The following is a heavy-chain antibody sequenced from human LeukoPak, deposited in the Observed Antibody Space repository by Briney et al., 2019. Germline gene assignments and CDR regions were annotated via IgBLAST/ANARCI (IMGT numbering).Heavy chain of an antibody. CDR2: INPNSGGT. Sequence: ASVKVSCKASGYTFTGYYMHWVRQAPGQGLEWMGWINPNSGGTNYAQKFQGRVTMTRDTSISTAYMELSRLRSDDTAVYYCARGPARGSSSWFPPDYWGQGTLATVSS. V-gene: IGHV1-2*02. D-gene: IGHD6-13*01. CDR3: ARGPARGSSSWFPPDY. J-gene: IGHJ4*02. CDR1: GYTFTGYY.